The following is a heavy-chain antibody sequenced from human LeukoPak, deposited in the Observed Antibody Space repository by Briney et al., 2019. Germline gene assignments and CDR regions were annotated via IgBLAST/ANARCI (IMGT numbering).Heavy chain of an antibody. Sequence: GGSLRLSCAASGFTFSSYWMHWLRQDPGKGLVWVSRINSDGSSTNYADSVKGRFTISRDNAKNTLYLQMNSLRAEDTAVYYCASTLSSSPHWGRGTLVTVSS. CDR1: GFTFSSYW. D-gene: IGHD6-6*01. V-gene: IGHV3-74*01. CDR2: INSDGSST. J-gene: IGHJ4*02. CDR3: ASTLSSSPH.